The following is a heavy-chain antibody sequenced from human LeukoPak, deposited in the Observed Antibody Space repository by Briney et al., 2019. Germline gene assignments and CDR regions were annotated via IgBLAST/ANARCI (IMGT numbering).Heavy chain of an antibody. CDR3: AREVVTRNYFDY. CDR2: IYSGGST. CDR1: GFTVSSNY. Sequence: GGSLRLSCAASGFTVSSNYMNWVRQAPGKGLEWVSVIYSGGSTYYADSVKGRFTISRDNSKNTLYLQMNSLRAEDTAVYYCAREVVTRNYFDYWGQGTLVTVSS. D-gene: IGHD2-21*02. V-gene: IGHV3-53*01. J-gene: IGHJ4*02.